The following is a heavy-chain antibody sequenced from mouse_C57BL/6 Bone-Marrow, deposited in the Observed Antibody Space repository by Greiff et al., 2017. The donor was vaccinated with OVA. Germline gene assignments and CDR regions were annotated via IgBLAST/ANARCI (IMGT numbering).Heavy chain of an antibody. CDR3: ARLWLTSYWYFDV. Sequence: QVQLKESGPELVKPGASGKREGKEEGEGGRSGGMNWVKQRPGKGLEGIGRIYPGDGDTNYNGKFKGKATLTADKSSSTAYMQLSSLTSEDSAVYFCARLWLTSYWYFDVWGTGTTVTVSS. CDR1: GEGGRSGG. CDR2: IYPGDGDT. V-gene: IGHV1-82*01. D-gene: IGHD2-2*01. J-gene: IGHJ1*03.